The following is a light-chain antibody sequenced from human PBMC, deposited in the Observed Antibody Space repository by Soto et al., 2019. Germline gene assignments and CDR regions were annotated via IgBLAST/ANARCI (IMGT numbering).Light chain of an antibody. V-gene: IGLV2-14*01. CDR1: SSDVGGYNH. CDR2: DVG. CDR3: SSYTSINTYV. Sequence: QSALTQPASVSASPGQSIAISCTGTSSDVGGYNHVSWYQQHPGKAPKLMIYDVGNRPSGVSNRFSGSKSGNTASLTISGXQXEXEADYYCSSYTSINTYVFGTGTKLTVL. J-gene: IGLJ1*01.